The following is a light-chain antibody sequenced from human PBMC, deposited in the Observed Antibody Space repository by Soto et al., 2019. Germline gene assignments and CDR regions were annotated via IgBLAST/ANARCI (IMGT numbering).Light chain of an antibody. CDR2: DAS. V-gene: IGKV3-20*01. CDR1: QSINSRS. Sequence: PGERATLSCGASQSINSRSLAWYQQKPGQAPRLLIYDASSRATGIPDRFSASGSGTDFTLTISRLEPEDFAVYYCQQYGSSPRTFGQGTKVDI. J-gene: IGKJ1*01. CDR3: QQYGSSPRT.